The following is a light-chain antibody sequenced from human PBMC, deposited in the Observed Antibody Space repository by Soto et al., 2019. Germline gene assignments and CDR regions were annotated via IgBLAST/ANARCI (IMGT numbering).Light chain of an antibody. Sequence: EIVLTQSPATLSLSPGERATLSCRASQSISSCLTWYQQKPGKAPRLLIYDASSIETGIPSRFSGSGSGTDFTLTISSLQPEDFAAYYCQQRNRSPRTFGQGTKVDIK. V-gene: IGKV3-11*01. J-gene: IGKJ1*01. CDR2: DAS. CDR1: QSISSC. CDR3: QQRNRSPRT.